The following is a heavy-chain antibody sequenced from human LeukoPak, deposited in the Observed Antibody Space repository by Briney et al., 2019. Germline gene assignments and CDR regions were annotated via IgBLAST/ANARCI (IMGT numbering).Heavy chain of an antibody. V-gene: IGHV1-2*06. J-gene: IGHJ3*02. CDR1: GYTFTGYY. Sequence: GASVKVSCKASGYTFTGYYMHWVRQAPGQGLEWMGRINPNSGGTNYAQKFQGRVTMTRDTSISTAYMELSRLRSDDTAVYYCAKARYSYALTDAFDIWGQGTMVTVSS. CDR3: AKARYSYALTDAFDI. CDR2: INPNSGGT. D-gene: IGHD5-18*01.